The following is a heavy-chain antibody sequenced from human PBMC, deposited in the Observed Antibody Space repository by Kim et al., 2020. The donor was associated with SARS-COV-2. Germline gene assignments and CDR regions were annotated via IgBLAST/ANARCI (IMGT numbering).Heavy chain of an antibody. CDR3: ARDPIVAGWFDP. Sequence: GGSLRLSCAASGFTFSDYYMSWIRQAPGKGLEWVSYISSSSSYTNYADSVKGRFTISRDNAKNSLYLQMNSLRAEDTAVYYCARDPIVAGWFDPWGQGTLVTVSS. J-gene: IGHJ5*02. D-gene: IGHD2-15*01. V-gene: IGHV3-11*05. CDR2: ISSSSSYT. CDR1: GFTFSDYY.